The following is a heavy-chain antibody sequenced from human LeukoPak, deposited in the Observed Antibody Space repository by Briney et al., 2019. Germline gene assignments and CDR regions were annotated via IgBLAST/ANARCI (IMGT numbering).Heavy chain of an antibody. CDR1: GGSISSGDYY. Sequence: SETLSLTCTVSGGSISSGDYYWSWIRQPPGKGLEWIGYIYYSGSTYYNPSLKSRVTISVDTSKNQCSLKLSSVTAADTAVYYCARDYGDYGGWYFDLWGRGTLVTVSS. J-gene: IGHJ2*01. V-gene: IGHV4-30-4*01. CDR2: IYYSGST. CDR3: ARDYGDYGGWYFDL. D-gene: IGHD4-17*01.